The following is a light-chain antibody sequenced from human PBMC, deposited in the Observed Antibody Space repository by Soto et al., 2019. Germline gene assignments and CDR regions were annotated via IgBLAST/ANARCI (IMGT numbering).Light chain of an antibody. CDR1: SSDVGGYNY. J-gene: IGLJ2*01. V-gene: IGLV2-14*01. Sequence: QSVLTQPASVSGSPGQSITISCTGTSSDVGGYNYVSWYQQQPGKAPKLMIYDVSNRPSGVSNRLSGSTSGNTASLTISGLQAEDDADYYCSSYTSSSTVVFGGGTKLTVL. CDR2: DVS. CDR3: SSYTSSSTVV.